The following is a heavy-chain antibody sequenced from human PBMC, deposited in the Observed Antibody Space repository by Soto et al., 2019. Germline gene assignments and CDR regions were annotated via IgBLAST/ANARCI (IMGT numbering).Heavy chain of an antibody. V-gene: IGHV5-51*01. CDR1: GYSFTNYW. CDR2: IYPGDSDT. CDR3: AGRGQTTLNYYYRMEV. J-gene: IGHJ6*01. Sequence: GESLKISCKGSGYSFTNYWIGWVRQMPGKGLEWMGLIYPGDSDTRYSRSFQGQVTISVDKSISTAYLQWSSLKASDTAMYYCAGRGQTTLNYYYRMEVREQERTCTAAS.